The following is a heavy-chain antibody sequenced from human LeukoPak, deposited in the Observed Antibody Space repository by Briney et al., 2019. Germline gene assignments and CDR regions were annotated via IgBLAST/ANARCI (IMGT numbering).Heavy chain of an antibody. J-gene: IGHJ3*02. D-gene: IGHD3-10*01. CDR3: ASQGRGAFDI. CDR1: GFTFSSYV. Sequence: GGSLRLSCAASGFTFSSYVMSWVRQAPGKGLEWVSAISGSGDNTYYADSVKGRFNISRDSSKNTLYLQMSSLRVEDTAVYYCASQGRGAFDIWGQGTMVTVSS. CDR2: ISGSGDNT. V-gene: IGHV3-23*01.